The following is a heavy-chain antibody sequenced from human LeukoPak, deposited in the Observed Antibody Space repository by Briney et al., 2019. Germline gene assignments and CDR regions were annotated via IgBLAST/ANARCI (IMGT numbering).Heavy chain of an antibody. D-gene: IGHD4-17*01. CDR2: IYHTGST. CDR1: GGSITSYY. CDR3: ARTYGDYVWNYYYMDV. Sequence: SETLSLTCSVSGGSITSYYWSWIRQSPGKGLEWIGYIYHTGSTNDNPSLNSRVTVLVDTSKNQFSLKLRSLTAADTAVYYCARTYGDYVWNYYYMDVWGKGTTVTVSS. J-gene: IGHJ6*03. V-gene: IGHV4-59*01.